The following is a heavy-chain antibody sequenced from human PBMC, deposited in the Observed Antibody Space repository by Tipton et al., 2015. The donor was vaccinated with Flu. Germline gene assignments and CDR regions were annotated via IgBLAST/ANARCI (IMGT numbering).Heavy chain of an antibody. D-gene: IGHD6-19*01. Sequence: SLRLSCAASGFNFDEYAMHWVRQAPGGGLEWVSLVGYNGYTTYYVDSVKGRFTISRDNAKNSLYLQMNSLRAEDTAVYYCARAIGVAESYWGQGALVTVSS. J-gene: IGHJ4*02. CDR3: ARAIGVAESY. V-gene: IGHV3-43D*04. CDR1: GFNFDEYA. CDR2: VGYNGYTT.